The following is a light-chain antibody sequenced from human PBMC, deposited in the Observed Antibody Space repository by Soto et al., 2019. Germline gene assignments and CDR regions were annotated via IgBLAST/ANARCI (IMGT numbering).Light chain of an antibody. V-gene: IGKV1-9*01. J-gene: IGKJ4*01. CDR1: QGIGNY. Sequence: IQLTQSPSFLSASVGDRVTITCRASQGIGNYLAWYQQKPGKAPKLLIYAASTLQFGVPSRFSGSGSGTAFTLTIISLQPEDFATYYCQQLDSYPLTFGGGTKVEIK. CDR3: QQLDSYPLT. CDR2: AAS.